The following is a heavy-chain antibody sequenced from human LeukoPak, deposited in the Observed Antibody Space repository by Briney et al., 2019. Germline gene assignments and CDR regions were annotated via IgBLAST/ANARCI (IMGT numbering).Heavy chain of an antibody. Sequence: SETLSLTCAVYGGSFSGYYWSWTRQPPGKGLEWIGEINHSGSTNYNPSLKSRVTISVDTSKNQFSLRLNSVTAADTAVYYCARYSSSGDWFDPWDQGVLVTVSS. J-gene: IGHJ5*02. CDR1: GGSFSGYY. CDR2: INHSGST. CDR3: ARYSSSGDWFDP. D-gene: IGHD6-19*01. V-gene: IGHV4-34*01.